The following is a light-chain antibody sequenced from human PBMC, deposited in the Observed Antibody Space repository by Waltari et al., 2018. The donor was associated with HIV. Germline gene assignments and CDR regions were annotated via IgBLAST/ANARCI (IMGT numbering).Light chain of an antibody. Sequence: DIVMTQFPLSLHATAGEAAYISCRSGQSLLHINGYNYLDWYLQKPGQPPQLLIYLASNRASGIPLRFSGSVIGTEFTLEISTVKAEDVGTFYCMQGLQTPHTFGQGTKLQI. CDR1: QSLLHINGYNY. V-gene: IGKV2-28*01. CDR3: MQGLQTPHT. CDR2: LAS. J-gene: IGKJ2*01.